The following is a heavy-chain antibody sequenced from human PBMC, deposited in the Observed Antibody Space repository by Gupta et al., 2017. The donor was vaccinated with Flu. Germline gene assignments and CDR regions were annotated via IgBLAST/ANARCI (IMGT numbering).Heavy chain of an antibody. CDR2: ILPIIGAV. Sequence: QVQLVQSGAEVKAPGSSVTVSCKTSGITFSSNSITWVRQAPGLGLEWMGGILPIIGAVNYAQKFQGRVTFTADESTRTAYMELSSLRSEDTAVYYCAREFPCGGDCYFLDSWGQGTPVSVSS. J-gene: IGHJ4*02. V-gene: IGHV1-69*01. D-gene: IGHD2-21*02. CDR1: GITFSSNS. CDR3: AREFPCGGDCYFLDS.